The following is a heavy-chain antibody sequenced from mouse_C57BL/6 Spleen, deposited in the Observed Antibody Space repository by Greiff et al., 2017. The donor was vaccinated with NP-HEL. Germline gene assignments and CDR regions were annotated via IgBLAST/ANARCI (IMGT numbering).Heavy chain of an antibody. CDR3: AKPPIYYDYAMDY. D-gene: IGHD1-1*01. J-gene: IGHJ4*01. V-gene: IGHV2-5*01. CDR1: GFSLTSYG. CDR2: IWRGGST. Sequence: VQLQQSGPGLVQPSQSLSITCTVSGFSLTSYGVHWVRQSPGKGLEWLGVIWRGGSTDYNAAFMSRLSITKDNSKSQVFFKMNSLQADDTAIYYCAKPPIYYDYAMDYWGQGTSVTVSS.